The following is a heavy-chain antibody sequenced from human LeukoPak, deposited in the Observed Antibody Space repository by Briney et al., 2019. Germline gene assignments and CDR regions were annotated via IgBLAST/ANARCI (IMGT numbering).Heavy chain of an antibody. CDR2: ISWNSGSI. CDR3: ARDSRVNYDTSGYYYVKFFQH. CDR1: GFTFDDYA. J-gene: IGHJ1*01. V-gene: IGHV3-9*01. D-gene: IGHD3-22*01. Sequence: PGGSLRLSCAASGFTFDDYAMHWVRQAPGKGLEWVSGISWNSGSIGYADSVKGRFTISRDNAKNSLYLQMNSLRAEDTAVYYCARDSRVNYDTSGYYYVKFFQHWGQGTLVTVSS.